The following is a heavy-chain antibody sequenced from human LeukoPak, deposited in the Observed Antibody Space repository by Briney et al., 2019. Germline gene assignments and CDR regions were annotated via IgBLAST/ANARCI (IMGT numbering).Heavy chain of an antibody. D-gene: IGHD5-18*01. J-gene: IGHJ3*01. CDR3: ARGGWRIQLWNDAFDF. CDR1: GGSIKTYY. Sequence: SETLSLTCTVSGGSIKTYYWGWFRQPAGKGLEWVGCISHSGSTNYHPSLKSRVTISVDTSKNQFSLKLTSVTAADTAVYYCARGGWRIQLWNDAFDFWGQGTLVTVSS. CDR2: ISHSGST. V-gene: IGHV4-59*01.